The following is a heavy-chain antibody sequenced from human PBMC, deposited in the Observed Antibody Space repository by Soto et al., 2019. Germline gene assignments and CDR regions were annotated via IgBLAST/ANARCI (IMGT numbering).Heavy chain of an antibody. Sequence: SVKVSCKASGGTFSSYAISWVRQAPGQGLEWMGGIIPIFGTANYAQKFQGRVTMTADAYTSTVYMELSSLRSEDTAVYYCASATTNDGYFYYYMDARGIGTTATDS. J-gene: IGHJ6*03. CDR3: ASATTNDGYFYYYMDA. V-gene: IGHV1-69*13. CDR2: IIPIFGTA. CDR1: GGTFSSYA. D-gene: IGHD4-17*01.